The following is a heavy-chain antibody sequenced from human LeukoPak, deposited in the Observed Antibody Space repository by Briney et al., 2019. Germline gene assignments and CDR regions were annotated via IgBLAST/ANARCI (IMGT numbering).Heavy chain of an antibody. CDR1: GFTFGNYC. D-gene: IGHD3-10*01. CDR3: ALYGSGSYGAFDI. J-gene: IGHJ3*02. Sequence: GGTLRLTCPASGFTFGNYCRNWVRQAPGKGLEWVAVISYAGGNKYYAGSVKDRFTISRDNSKNTLYLQMNSLRAEDTAVYYCALYGSGSYGAFDIWGQGTMVTVSS. V-gene: IGHV3-30*03. CDR2: ISYAGGNK.